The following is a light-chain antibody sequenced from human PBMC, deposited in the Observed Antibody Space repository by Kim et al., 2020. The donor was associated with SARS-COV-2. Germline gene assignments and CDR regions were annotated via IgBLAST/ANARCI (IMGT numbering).Light chain of an antibody. V-gene: IGLV10-54*01. CDR2: RNN. Sequence: RETATHTCTGKNDNVGREGAAWLQQHQGHPPKVLSDRNNNRRSGISERFSASRSENTASLIITGLQSEDEADYYCSAWDISLNAVVFGGGTQLTVL. CDR1: NDNVGREG. CDR3: SAWDISLNAVV. J-gene: IGLJ3*02.